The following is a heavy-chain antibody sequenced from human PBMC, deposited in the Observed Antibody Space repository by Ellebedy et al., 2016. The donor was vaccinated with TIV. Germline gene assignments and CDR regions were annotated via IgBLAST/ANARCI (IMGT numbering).Heavy chain of an antibody. CDR1: GGTFSSYA. D-gene: IGHD2-15*01. Sequence: SVKVSXKASGGTFSSYAISWVRQAPGQGLEWMGGIIPIFGTANYAQKFQGRVTITADESTSTAYMELSSLRSEDTAVYYCARAGNRWYGAYGMDVWGQGTTVTVSS. CDR2: IIPIFGTA. V-gene: IGHV1-69*13. J-gene: IGHJ6*02. CDR3: ARAGNRWYGAYGMDV.